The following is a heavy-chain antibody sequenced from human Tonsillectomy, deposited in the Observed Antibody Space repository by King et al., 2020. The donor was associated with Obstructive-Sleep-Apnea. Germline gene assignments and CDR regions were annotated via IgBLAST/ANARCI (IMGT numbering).Heavy chain of an antibody. J-gene: IGHJ4*02. Sequence: VQLVESGGGLVQPGGSLRLSCAASGFTFNSYTMSWVRQAPGKGLEWVSALSGGGEGPYYADSVKGRFTISRDNSKNTLYLQRIRLRAEDTAVYYCAKDGLLRYCSGGSCSDFDSWGQGTLVTVSS. CDR1: GFTFNSYT. D-gene: IGHD2-15*01. CDR3: AKDGLLRYCSGGSCSDFDS. V-gene: IGHV3-23*04. CDR2: LSGGGEGP.